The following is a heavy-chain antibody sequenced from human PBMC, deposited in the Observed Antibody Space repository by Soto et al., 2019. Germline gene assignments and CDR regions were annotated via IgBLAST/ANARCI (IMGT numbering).Heavy chain of an antibody. CDR2: ISAYNGNT. J-gene: IGHJ4*02. D-gene: IGHD3-22*01. Sequence: QVQLVQSGAEVKKPGASVKVSCKASGYTFTSYGISWVRQAPGQGLEWMGWISAYNGNTNYAQKLQGRVTMTTDTSTSTAYMELRSLRSDDTAVYYCARDSLETYYDSSGYYYEVFDYWGQGTLVTVSS. CDR1: GYTFTSYG. CDR3: ARDSLETYYDSSGYYYEVFDY. V-gene: IGHV1-18*01.